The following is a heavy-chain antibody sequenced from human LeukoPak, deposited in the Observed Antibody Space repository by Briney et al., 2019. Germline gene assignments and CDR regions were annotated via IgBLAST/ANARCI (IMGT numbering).Heavy chain of an antibody. V-gene: IGHV4-30-4*08. J-gene: IGHJ4*02. CDR1: GGSISSGDYY. CDR3: ARVPQRGTRPTDY. CDR2: IYYSGST. D-gene: IGHD2-2*01. Sequence: SETLSLTCTVSGGSISSGDYYWSWIRQPPGKGLEWIGYIYYSGSTYYNPSLKSRVTISVDTSKNQFSLKLSSVTAADTAVYYCARVPQRGTRPTDYWGQGTLVTVSS.